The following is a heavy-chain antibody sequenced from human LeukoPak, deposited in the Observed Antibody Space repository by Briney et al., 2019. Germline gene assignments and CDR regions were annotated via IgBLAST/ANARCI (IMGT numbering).Heavy chain of an antibody. Sequence: GESLKISCKGSGYSFTTYWIGWVRQMPGKGLEWMGRIDPSDSYTNYSPSFQGHVTISADKSISTAYLQWSSLKASDTAMYYCARRDYGGNSLYYYYGMDVWGQGTTVTVSS. V-gene: IGHV5-10-1*01. CDR1: GYSFTTYW. CDR2: IDPSDSYT. J-gene: IGHJ6*02. CDR3: ARRDYGGNSLYYYYGMDV. D-gene: IGHD4-23*01.